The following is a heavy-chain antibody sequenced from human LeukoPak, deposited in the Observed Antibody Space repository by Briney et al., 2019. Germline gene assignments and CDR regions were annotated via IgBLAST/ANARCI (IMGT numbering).Heavy chain of an antibody. J-gene: IGHJ4*02. CDR3: ARGGSGSYCFDY. CDR2: ISSSSSYI. D-gene: IGHD3-10*01. Sequence: GGSLRLSCAASGFTFSSYSMNWVRQAPGKGLEWVSSISSSSSYIYYADSVKGRFTISRDNAKNSLYLQMNSPRAEDTAVYYCARGGSGSYCFDYWGQGTLVTVSS. V-gene: IGHV3-21*01. CDR1: GFTFSSYS.